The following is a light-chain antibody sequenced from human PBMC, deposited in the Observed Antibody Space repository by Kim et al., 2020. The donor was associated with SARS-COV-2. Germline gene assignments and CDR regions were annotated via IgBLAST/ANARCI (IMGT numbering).Light chain of an antibody. V-gene: IGKV3-20*01. Sequence: PGERATIASRRSQSLPSRQLDWYKQKPGQTPKRHIHSASRRATGTPDRFSGSGSGTDYTLSINTLEREDFAVYYCQKNHADPTFGQGTKVDIK. J-gene: IGKJ1*01. CDR3: QKNHADPT. CDR1: QSLPSRQ. CDR2: SAS.